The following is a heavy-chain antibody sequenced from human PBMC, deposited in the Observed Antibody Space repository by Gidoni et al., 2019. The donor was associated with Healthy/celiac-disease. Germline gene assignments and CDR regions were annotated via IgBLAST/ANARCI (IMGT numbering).Heavy chain of an antibody. D-gene: IGHD4-17*01. J-gene: IGHJ4*02. CDR2: ISSSSSYI. V-gene: IGHV3-21*01. CDR3: ARDIYGELPFGY. Sequence: EVQLVESGGGLVKPGGSLRLSCAASGFTFSSYSMNWVRQAPGKGLEWVSSISSSSSYIYHADSGKGRFTISRDNAKNSLYLQMNSLRAEDTAVYYCARDIYGELPFGYWGQGTLVTVSS. CDR1: GFTFSSYS.